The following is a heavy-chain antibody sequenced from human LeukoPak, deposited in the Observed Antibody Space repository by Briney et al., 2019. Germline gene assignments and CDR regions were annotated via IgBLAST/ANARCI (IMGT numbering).Heavy chain of an antibody. CDR3: ARHVDLYEIDY. CDR1: GGSFSSSSYN. V-gene: IGHV4-39*01. D-gene: IGHD2-8*01. J-gene: IGHJ4*02. CDR2: IDYSGST. Sequence: PSETLSLTCTVSGGSFSSSSYNWAWIRQPPGKGLEWIGSIDYSGSTYYNPSLKSRVSISVDTSKDHFSLKLSSVTAADTAVYYCARHVDLYEIDYWGQGTLVTVSS.